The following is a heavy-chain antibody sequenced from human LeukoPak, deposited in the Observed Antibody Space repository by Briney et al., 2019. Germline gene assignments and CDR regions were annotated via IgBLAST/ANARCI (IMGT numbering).Heavy chain of an antibody. CDR1: GFTFSSYA. CDR3: AREGTMIVVVSPYWYFDL. J-gene: IGHJ2*01. Sequence: GGSLRLSCAASGFTFSSYAMSWVRHAPGKGLEWVSTSYSDGSPYYADSVKGRFTLSRDNAKNSLYLQMNSLTDEDTALYYCAREGTMIVVVSPYWYFDLWGRGTLVTVSS. V-gene: IGHV3-23*01. CDR2: SYSDGSP. D-gene: IGHD3-22*01.